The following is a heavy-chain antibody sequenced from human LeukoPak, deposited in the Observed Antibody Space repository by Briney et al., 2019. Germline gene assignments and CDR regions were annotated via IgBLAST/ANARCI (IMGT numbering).Heavy chain of an antibody. D-gene: IGHD2-2*01. CDR3: ARDQMRPYQYYMDV. Sequence: GGSLRLSCAASGFTFSSYGMHWVRQAPGKGLEWVALISYDGSNKYYADSVKGRFTIYRDNSKNTLYLKMNSLRAEDTAMYYCARDQMRPYQYYMDVWGKGTTVTVSS. V-gene: IGHV3-30*03. J-gene: IGHJ6*03. CDR2: ISYDGSNK. CDR1: GFTFSSYG.